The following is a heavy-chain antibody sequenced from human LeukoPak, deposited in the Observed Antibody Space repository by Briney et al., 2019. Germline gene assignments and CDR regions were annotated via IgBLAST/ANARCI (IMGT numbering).Heavy chain of an antibody. V-gene: IGHV3-23*01. D-gene: IGHD6-19*01. Sequence: GSLRLSFAASGFPFSSHSMTWVRQAPGKGLDWVSTISPRSDFTCYADSVKGRFTVSRDNSRNTLYLQMHTLRAEDTAVYYCSAQPEAVAGGMHYWGQGALVTVSS. J-gene: IGHJ4*02. CDR2: ISPRSDFT. CDR1: GFPFSSHS. CDR3: SAQPEAVAGGMHY.